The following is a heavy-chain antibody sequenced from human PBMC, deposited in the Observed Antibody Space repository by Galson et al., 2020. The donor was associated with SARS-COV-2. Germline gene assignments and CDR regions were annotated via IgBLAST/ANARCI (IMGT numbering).Heavy chain of an antibody. J-gene: IGHJ6*02. CDR3: ASAQSGGRYDILTGYSLLVYYYGMDV. CDR1: GFTFSDYY. Sequence: GSLRLSCAASGFTFSDYYMSWIRQAPGKGLEWVSYISSSSSYTNYADSVKGRFTISRDNAKNSLYLQMNSLRAEDTAVYYCASAQSGGRYDILTGYSLLVYYYGMDVWGQGTTVTVSS. CDR2: ISSSSSYT. V-gene: IGHV3-11*06. D-gene: IGHD3-9*01.